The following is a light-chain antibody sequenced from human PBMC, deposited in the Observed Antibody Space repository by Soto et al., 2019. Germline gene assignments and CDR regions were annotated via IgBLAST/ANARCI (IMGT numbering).Light chain of an antibody. J-gene: IGKJ2*01. CDR3: QQGNNWPLT. V-gene: IGKV3-15*01. CDR1: QSISSE. Sequence: EIVMTQSPATLSASPGERATLSCRASQSISSELAWYQQKPGQPPRLLIYAASTRHTGVPARFTGSGSGSDFTLTISRLQSEDFAVYYCQQGNNWPLTFGQGTRLEIK. CDR2: AAS.